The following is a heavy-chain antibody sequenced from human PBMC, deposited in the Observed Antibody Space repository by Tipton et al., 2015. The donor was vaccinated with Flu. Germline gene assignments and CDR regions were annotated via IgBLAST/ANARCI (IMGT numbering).Heavy chain of an antibody. Sequence: RSLRLSCAASGFTFSSYGMHWVRQAPGKGLEWVAVIWYDGSNKYYADSVKGRFTISRDNSKNTLYLQMNSLRAEDTAVYYCAKPPSSGHYYNGMDVWGQGTTVTVSS. CDR1: GFTFSSYG. D-gene: IGHD3-22*01. CDR2: IWYDGSNK. V-gene: IGHV3-33*06. J-gene: IGHJ6*02. CDR3: AKPPSSGHYYNGMDV.